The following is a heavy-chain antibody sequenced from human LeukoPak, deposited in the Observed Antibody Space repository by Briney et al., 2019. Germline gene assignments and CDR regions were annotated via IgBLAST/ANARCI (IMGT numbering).Heavy chain of an antibody. CDR1: GYTFTSYG. D-gene: IGHD2-21*02. J-gene: IGHJ4*02. Sequence: ASVKVSCKASGYTFTSYGISWVRQAPGQGLEWMGWISAYNGNTNYAQKFQGRVTITTDTSTSTAYMELRSLRSDDTAVYYCARARCGGDCYSYYFDYWGQGTLVTVSS. CDR2: ISAYNGNT. V-gene: IGHV1-18*01. CDR3: ARARCGGDCYSYYFDY.